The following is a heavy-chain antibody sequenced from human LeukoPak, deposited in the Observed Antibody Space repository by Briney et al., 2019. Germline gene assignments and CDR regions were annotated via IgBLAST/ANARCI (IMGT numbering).Heavy chain of an antibody. CDR3: ARDVVRLNYYYGMDV. D-gene: IGHD2-2*01. CDR1: GYTFTSYY. CDR2: INPSGGST. V-gene: IGHV1-46*01. Sequence: ASVKVSCKASGYTFTSYYMHWVRQAPGQGLEWMGIINPSGGSTSYAQKFQGRVTMTRDTSTSTVYMELSSLRSEDTAVYYCARDVVRLNYYYGMDVWGQGTTVTVSS. J-gene: IGHJ6*02.